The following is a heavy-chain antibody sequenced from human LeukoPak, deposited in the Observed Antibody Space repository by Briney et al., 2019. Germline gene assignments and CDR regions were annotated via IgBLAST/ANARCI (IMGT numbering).Heavy chain of an antibody. CDR1: GFTVDSNY. D-gene: IGHD2-8*02. J-gene: IGHJ4*02. V-gene: IGHV3-53*01. Sequence: GGSLRLSCEVSGFTVDSNYMTWVRQPPGKGLEWVSSIFPSGGEIHYADSVRGRFTISRDNSKSTLSLQMNSLRAEDTAIYYCATYRQVLLPFESWGQGTLVTVSS. CDR3: ATYRQVLLPFES. CDR2: IFPSGGEI.